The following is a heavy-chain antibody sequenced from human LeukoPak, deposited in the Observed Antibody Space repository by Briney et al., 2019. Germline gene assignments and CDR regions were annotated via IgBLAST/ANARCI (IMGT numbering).Heavy chain of an antibody. D-gene: IGHD6-13*01. CDR1: GFTFSSYG. J-gene: IGHJ2*01. V-gene: IGHV3-66*01. CDR2: IYSGGST. CDR3: ARDRYSSSWQARSGGWYFDL. Sequence: GGSLRLSCAASGFTFSSYGMSWVRQAPGKGLEWVSVIYSGGSTYYADSVKGRFTISRDNSKNTLYLQMNSLRAEDTAVYYCARDRYSSSWQARSGGWYFDLWGRGTLVTVSS.